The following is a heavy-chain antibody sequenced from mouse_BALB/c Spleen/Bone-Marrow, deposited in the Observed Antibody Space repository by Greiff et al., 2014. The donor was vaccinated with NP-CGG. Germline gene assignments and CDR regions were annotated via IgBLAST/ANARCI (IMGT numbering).Heavy chain of an antibody. D-gene: IGHD2-4*01. CDR3: ARSSSYDYDVGFAY. J-gene: IGHJ3*01. CDR2: ISYSGST. V-gene: IGHV3-2*02. Sequence: EVKVVESGPGLVKPSQSLPLTCTVTGYSITRDYAWNWIRQFTGNKLEWMGYISYSGSTTYNQSLKSRFSITRDTSKNQFFLQLNSATTEDTATYYCARSSSYDYDVGFAYWGQGTLVTVSA. CDR1: GYSITRDYA.